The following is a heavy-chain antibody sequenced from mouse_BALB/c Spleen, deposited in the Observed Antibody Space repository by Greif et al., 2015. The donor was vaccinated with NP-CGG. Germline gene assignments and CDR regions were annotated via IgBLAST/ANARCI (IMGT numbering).Heavy chain of an antibody. Sequence: SGPELGKPGASVMMSCKASGYTFTSYVMHWVKQKPGQGLEWIGYINPYNDGTKYNEKFKGKATLTSDKSSSTAYMELSSLTSEDSAVYYCARKDYGSSHWYFDVWGAGTTVTVSS. J-gene: IGHJ1*01. CDR1: GYTFTSYV. V-gene: IGHV1-14*01. D-gene: IGHD1-1*01. CDR2: INPYNDGT. CDR3: ARKDYGSSHWYFDV.